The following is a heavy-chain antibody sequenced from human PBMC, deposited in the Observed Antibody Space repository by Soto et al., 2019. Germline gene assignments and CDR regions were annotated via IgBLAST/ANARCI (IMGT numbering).Heavy chain of an antibody. D-gene: IGHD2-2*01. J-gene: IGHJ3*02. CDR2: IYPGDSDT. CDR3: ATPSPRYCSSTYCYPGALDI. V-gene: IGHV5-51*01. Sequence: GESLKIACKGSGYSFTNYWIAWVRQVSGKGLEWMGFIYPGDSDTRYSPSFQGQVTISVDKSISTAYLQWSSLKASDTAMYYCATPSPRYCSSTYCYPGALDIWGQGTMVTVSS. CDR1: GYSFTNYW.